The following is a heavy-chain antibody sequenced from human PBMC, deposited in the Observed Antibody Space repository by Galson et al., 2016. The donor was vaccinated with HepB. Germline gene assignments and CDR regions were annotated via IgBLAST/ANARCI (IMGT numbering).Heavy chain of an antibody. V-gene: IGHV1-18*01. J-gene: IGHJ5*01. CDR3: ARSATVYGDYVDWFDS. D-gene: IGHD4-17*01. Sequence: SVKVSCKASGYSFTTYGISWVRQAPGQGLEWMGWITAYNENTKYGKKFQGRVTMTSDTSTSTAYMELRSLRSDDTAVYYCARSATVYGDYVDWFDSWGQGTLVTVSS. CDR1: GYSFTTYG. CDR2: ITAYNENT.